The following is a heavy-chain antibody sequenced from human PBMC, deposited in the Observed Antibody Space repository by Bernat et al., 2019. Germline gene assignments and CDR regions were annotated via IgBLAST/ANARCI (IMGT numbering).Heavy chain of an antibody. J-gene: IGHJ1*01. V-gene: IGHV3-11*05. CDR2: ISSSSSYT. CDR1: GFTFSDYY. Sequence: QVQLVESGGGLVKPGGFLRLSCAASGFTFSDYYMSWIRQAPGKGLEWVSYISSSSSYTNYADSVKGRFTISRDNAKNSLYLQMNSLRAEDTAVYYCARSGGSHLYFQHWGQGTLVTVSS. CDR3: ARSGGSHLYFQH. D-gene: IGHD1-26*01.